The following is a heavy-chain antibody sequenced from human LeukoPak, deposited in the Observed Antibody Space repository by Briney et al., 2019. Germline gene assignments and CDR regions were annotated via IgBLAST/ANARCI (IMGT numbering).Heavy chain of an antibody. D-gene: IGHD4-23*01. V-gene: IGHV4-4*02. Sequence: SGTLSLTCAVSGGSISSSNWWSWVRQPPGKGLEWTGEIYHSGSTNYNPSLKSRVTISVDKSKNQFSLKLSSVTAADTAVYYCARVVTRGLGYYFDYWGQGTLVTVSS. CDR1: GGSISSSNW. CDR2: IYHSGST. CDR3: ARVVTRGLGYYFDY. J-gene: IGHJ4*02.